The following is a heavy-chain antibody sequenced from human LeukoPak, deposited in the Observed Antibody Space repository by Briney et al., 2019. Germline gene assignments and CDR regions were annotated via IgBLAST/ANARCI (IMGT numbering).Heavy chain of an antibody. D-gene: IGHD5-24*01. CDR1: GGSISSYY. CDR2: IYYSGST. J-gene: IGHJ4*02. V-gene: IGHV4-59*01. Sequence: SETLSLTCIISGGSISSYYWSWIRQPPGKGLEWIGYIYYSGSTEYNPSLESRVTISVDTSPNQFSLKLSSVTAADTAVYYCARGGWLKSFNYNFDYWGQGTLVTVSS. CDR3: ARGGWLKSFNYNFDY.